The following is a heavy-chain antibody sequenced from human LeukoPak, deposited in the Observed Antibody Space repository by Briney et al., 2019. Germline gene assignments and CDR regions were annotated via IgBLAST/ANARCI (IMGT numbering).Heavy chain of an antibody. CDR2: FDPEDGET. CDR1: GYTLTELS. D-gene: IGHD4-11*01. Sequence: GASVKVSCKVSGYTLTELSMHWVRQAPGKGLEWMGGFDPEDGETIYAQKFQGRVTMTEDTSTDTAYMELSSLRSEDTAVYYCAKDNPYSNYVDYWGQGTLVTVSS. V-gene: IGHV1-24*01. J-gene: IGHJ4*02. CDR3: AKDNPYSNYVDY.